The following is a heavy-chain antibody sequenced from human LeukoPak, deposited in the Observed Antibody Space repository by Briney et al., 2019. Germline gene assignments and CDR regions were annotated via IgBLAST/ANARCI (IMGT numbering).Heavy chain of an antibody. CDR1: GFTFSSYE. D-gene: IGHD5-24*01. Sequence: PGGSLRLSCAASGFTFSSYEMNWVRQAPGKGLEWVSYISSSGSTIYYADSVKGRLTISRDNAKNSLYLQMNSLRAEDTAVYYCARDQGYSFDYWGQGTLVTVSS. V-gene: IGHV3-48*03. CDR2: ISSSGSTI. J-gene: IGHJ4*02. CDR3: ARDQGYSFDY.